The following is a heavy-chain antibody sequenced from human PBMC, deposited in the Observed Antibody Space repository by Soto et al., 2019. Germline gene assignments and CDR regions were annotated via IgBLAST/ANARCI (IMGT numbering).Heavy chain of an antibody. V-gene: IGHV1-69*12. Sequence: QVQLVQSGAEVKKPGSSVKVSCKASGGTFSSYAISWVRQAPGQGLEWMGGTIPIFGTANYAQKFQGRVTITADESTSTAYMELSSLRSEDTAVYYCASTLRGWEETIFDYWGQGTLVTVSS. CDR1: GGTFSSYA. CDR3: ASTLRGWEETIFDY. D-gene: IGHD1-26*01. CDR2: TIPIFGTA. J-gene: IGHJ4*02.